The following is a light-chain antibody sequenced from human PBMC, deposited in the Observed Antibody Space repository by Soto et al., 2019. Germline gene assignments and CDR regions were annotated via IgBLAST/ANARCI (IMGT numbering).Light chain of an antibody. J-gene: IGLJ1*01. CDR3: NSYTSTSARL. CDR2: EVT. Sequence: QSVLTQPASVSGSPGQSITISCTGTSSDVGAYNFVSWYQHRPGRAPKLIIYEVTNRPSGVSNRFSGSKSGNTASLRISDLQSEDEADYYCNSYTSTSARLFGTGTKLTV. CDR1: SSDVGAYNF. V-gene: IGLV2-14*01.